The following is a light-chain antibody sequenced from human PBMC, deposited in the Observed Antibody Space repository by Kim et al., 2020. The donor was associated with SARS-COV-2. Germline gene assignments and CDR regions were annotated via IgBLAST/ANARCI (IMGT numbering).Light chain of an antibody. CDR2: LEGSGSY. J-gene: IGLJ3*02. CDR3: ETWDSNTRV. V-gene: IGLV4-60*03. CDR1: SGHSSYI. Sequence: SSVKLTCTLSSGHSSYIIPWHQQQPGKAPRYLMKLEGSGSYNKGSGVPDRFSGSSSGADRYLTISNLQSEDEADYYCETWDSNTRVFGGGTKLTVL.